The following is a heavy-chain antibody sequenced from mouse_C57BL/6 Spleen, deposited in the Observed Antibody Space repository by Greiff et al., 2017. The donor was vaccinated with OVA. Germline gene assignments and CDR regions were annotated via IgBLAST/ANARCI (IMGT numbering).Heavy chain of an antibody. V-gene: IGHV1-19*01. J-gene: IGHJ1*03. CDR3: ERGYGDD. CDR2: INPYNGGT. CDR1: GYTFTDYY. Sequence: VHVKQSGPVLVKPGASVKMSCKASGYTFTDYYMNWVKQSHGKSLEWIGVINPYNGGTSYNQKFKGKATLTVDKSSSTTYMEHNSLTSEDSAVYYCERGYGDDWGKGTTVTVAS.